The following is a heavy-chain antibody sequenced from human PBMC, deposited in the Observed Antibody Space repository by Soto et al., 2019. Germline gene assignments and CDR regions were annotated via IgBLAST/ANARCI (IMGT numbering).Heavy chain of an antibody. V-gene: IGHV4-39*01. CDR1: GGSISSSSYY. CDR2: IYYSGST. J-gene: IGHJ1*01. CDR3: ARHRDSSGWYGEGYFQH. Sequence: PSETLSLTCTVTGGSISSSSYYWGWIRQPPGKGLEWIGSIYYSGSTYYNPSLKSRVTISVDTSKNQFSLKLSSVTAADTAVYYCARHRDSSGWYGEGYFQHWGQGTLVT. D-gene: IGHD6-19*01.